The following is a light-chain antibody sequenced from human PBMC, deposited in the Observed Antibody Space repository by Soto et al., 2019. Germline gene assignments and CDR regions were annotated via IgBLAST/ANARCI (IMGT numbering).Light chain of an antibody. V-gene: IGKV3-20*01. CDR2: GAS. CDR3: QQYGSSPQGLA. CDR1: QSVSSSD. Sequence: EIVLTQSPGTLSLSPGERAALSCRASQSVSSSDLAWYQQKPGQAPRLLIYGASSRATGIPDRFSGSGSGTDFPLTISRLEPEDFAVYYCQQYGSSPQGLAFGGGTKVEIK. J-gene: IGKJ4*01.